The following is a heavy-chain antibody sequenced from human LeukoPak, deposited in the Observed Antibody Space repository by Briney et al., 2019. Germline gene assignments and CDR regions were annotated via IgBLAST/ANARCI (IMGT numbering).Heavy chain of an antibody. CDR3: ARGLETGDY. V-gene: IGHV1-2*02. CDR1: GYTFTGAY. CDR2: INPKSGGT. J-gene: IGHJ4*02. D-gene: IGHD1-14*01. Sequence: ASVKVSCKASGYTFTGAYMHWVRQAPGQGLEWMGWINPKSGGTNYAQKFQGRVTMTRDTSISTAYMEMSSLRSDDTAVYYCARGLETGDYWGQGTLVTVSS.